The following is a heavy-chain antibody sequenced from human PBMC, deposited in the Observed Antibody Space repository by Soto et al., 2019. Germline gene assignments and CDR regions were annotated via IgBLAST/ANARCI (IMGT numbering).Heavy chain of an antibody. J-gene: IGHJ6*02. CDR3: ARADSGYAHGYYYYGMDV. CDR2: INSDGSST. D-gene: IGHD5-12*01. Sequence: GGSLRLSCAASGFTFSSYWMHWVRQAPGKGLVWVSRINSDGSSTSYADSVKGRFTISRDNAKNTLYLQMNSLRAEDTAVYYCARADSGYAHGYYYYGMDVWGQGTTVTVSS. V-gene: IGHV3-74*01. CDR1: GFTFSSYW.